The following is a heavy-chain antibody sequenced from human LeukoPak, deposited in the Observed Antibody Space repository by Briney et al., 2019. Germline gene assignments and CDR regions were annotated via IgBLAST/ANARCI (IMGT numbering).Heavy chain of an antibody. J-gene: IGHJ4*02. D-gene: IGHD7-27*01. V-gene: IGHV3-23*01. CDR2: VSGSGVST. Sequence: GGSLRLSCAASGFTFSSYAMNWVRQAPGKGLEWVASVSGSGVSTYYADPVKGRFTVSRDDSKNTLYLQMNSLRAEDTAVYYCAKDGGLWVSAHWGDSWGRGTLVTVSS. CDR3: AKDGGLWVSAHWGDS. CDR1: GFTFSSYA.